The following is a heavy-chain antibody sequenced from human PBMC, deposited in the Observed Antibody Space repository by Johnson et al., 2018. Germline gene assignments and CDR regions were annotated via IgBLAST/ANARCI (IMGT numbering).Heavy chain of an antibody. CDR1: GFTFSSYS. CDR3: ARIGYSSGWYDYYYMDV. J-gene: IGHJ6*03. Sequence: VQLVQSGGGLVQPGGSLRLSCAASGFTFSSYSMNWVRQAPGKGLEWVSYISSSSSTIYYADSVKGRFNISRDNAKNSLYLQMNSLRAEDTAVYYCARIGYSSGWYDYYYMDVWGKGTTVTVSS. D-gene: IGHD6-19*01. CDR2: ISSSSSTI. V-gene: IGHV3-48*01.